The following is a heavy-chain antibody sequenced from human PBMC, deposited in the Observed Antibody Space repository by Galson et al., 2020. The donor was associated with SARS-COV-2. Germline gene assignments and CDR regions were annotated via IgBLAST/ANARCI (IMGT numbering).Heavy chain of an antibody. CDR1: GFTLSSYS. CDR2: IGRSGSSI. J-gene: IGHJ4*02. V-gene: IGHV3-48*04. CDR3: ARADYHYFDY. Sequence: ESLKISCAASGFTLSSYSMTWVRQAPGKGLEWVSYIGRSGSSIYYADSVKGRFTVSRDNTKNSLYLQMNSLRAEDTAVYYCARADYHYFDYWGQGTLVTVSS. D-gene: IGHD3-10*01.